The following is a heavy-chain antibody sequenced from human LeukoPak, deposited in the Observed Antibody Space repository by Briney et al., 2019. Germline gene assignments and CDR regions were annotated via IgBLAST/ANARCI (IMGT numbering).Heavy chain of an antibody. Sequence: SETLSLTCAVYGGSFSGYYWSWIRQPPGKGLEWIGEINHSGSTNYNPSLNSRVAMSVDTSKNQFSLRLSAVTAADTAVYYCARVVDYSSSWSRLDYWGQGTLVTVSS. CDR3: ARVVDYSSSWSRLDY. V-gene: IGHV4-34*01. CDR2: INHSGST. J-gene: IGHJ4*02. D-gene: IGHD6-13*01. CDR1: GGSFSGYY.